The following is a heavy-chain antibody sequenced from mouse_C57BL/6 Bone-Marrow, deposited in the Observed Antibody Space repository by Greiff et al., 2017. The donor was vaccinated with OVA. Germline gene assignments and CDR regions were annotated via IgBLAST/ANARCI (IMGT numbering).Heavy chain of an antibody. Sequence: VQLQQSGAELVMPGASVKLSCKASGYTFTSYWMHWVKPRPGQGLEWIGEIDPSDSYTNYNQKFKGKSTLTVDKSSSTAYMQLSSLTSEDSAVYYCARKGFAYWGQGTLVTVSA. CDR2: IDPSDSYT. CDR1: GYTFTSYW. J-gene: IGHJ3*01. CDR3: ARKGFAY. V-gene: IGHV1-69*01.